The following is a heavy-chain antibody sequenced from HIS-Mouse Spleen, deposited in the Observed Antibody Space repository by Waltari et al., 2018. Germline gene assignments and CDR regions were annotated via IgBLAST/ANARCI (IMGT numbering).Heavy chain of an antibody. D-gene: IGHD5-18*01. J-gene: IGHJ4*02. V-gene: IGHV3-30-3*01. Sequence: QVQLVESGGGVVQPGRSLRLCCAASGFTFSSYAMHGVRQAPGKGLEWVAVISYDGSNKYYADSVKGRFTISRDNSKNTLYLQMNSLRAEDTAVYYCARGFVDTAMVDYWGQGTLVTVSS. CDR1: GFTFSSYA. CDR2: ISYDGSNK. CDR3: ARGFVDTAMVDY.